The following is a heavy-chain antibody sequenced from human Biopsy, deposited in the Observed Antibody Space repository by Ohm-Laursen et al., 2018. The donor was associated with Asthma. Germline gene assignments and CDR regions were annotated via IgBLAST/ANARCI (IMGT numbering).Heavy chain of an antibody. CDR2: IYYSGRT. V-gene: IGHV4-39*02. CDR3: ARAVSSSSYWYFDL. J-gene: IGHJ2*01. CDR1: GDAMSTSGSY. D-gene: IGHD6-6*01. Sequence: SQTLSLTCIVSGDAMSTSGSYWGWIRQSPGKGLEWIGSIYYSGRTYYNPSIESRVTISADTSKNHFSLKVTSVTAADTAVYYCARAVSSSSYWYFDLWGRGDLVTVSS.